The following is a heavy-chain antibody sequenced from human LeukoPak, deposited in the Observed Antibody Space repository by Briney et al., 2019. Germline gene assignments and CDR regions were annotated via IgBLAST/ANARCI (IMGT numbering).Heavy chain of an antibody. Sequence: ASVKVSCKSSGYTLTGNYMHWVRPAPGQGLEWMGWINPNSGDTNYAQKFQGRVTMIRDTSISTAYMELRSLRSDDTAVYYCARDEDYGIFVNVDYWGQGTLVTVSS. V-gene: IGHV1-2*02. CDR1: GYTLTGNY. J-gene: IGHJ4*02. D-gene: IGHD4-17*01. CDR3: ARDEDYGIFVNVDY. CDR2: INPNSGDT.